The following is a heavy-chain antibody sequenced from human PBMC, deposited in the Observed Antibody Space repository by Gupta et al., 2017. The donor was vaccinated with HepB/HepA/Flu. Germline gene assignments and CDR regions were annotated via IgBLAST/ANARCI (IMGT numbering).Heavy chain of an antibody. V-gene: IGHV3-30*18. Sequence: QVQLVESGGGVVQPGRSLRLSCAASGFPFSSYGMHWVRQAPGKGLEWVAVISYDGSNKYYADSVKGRFTISRDNSKNTLYLQMNSLRAEDTAVYYCAKDGGYDSYGSDYWGQGTLVTVSS. CDR1: GFPFSSYG. D-gene: IGHD5-18*01. CDR3: AKDGGYDSYGSDY. CDR2: ISYDGSNK. J-gene: IGHJ4*02.